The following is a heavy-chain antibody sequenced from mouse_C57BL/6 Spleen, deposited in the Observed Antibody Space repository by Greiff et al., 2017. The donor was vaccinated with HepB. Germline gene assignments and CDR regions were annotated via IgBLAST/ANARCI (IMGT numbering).Heavy chain of an antibody. J-gene: IGHJ4*01. CDR3: ARYYGSVRAMDY. D-gene: IGHD1-1*01. CDR2: ISSGSSTI. CDR1: GFTFSDYG. Sequence: EVKLMESGGGLVKPGGSLKLSCAASGFTFSDYGMHWVRQAPEKGLEWVAYISSGSSTIYYADTVKGRFTISRDNAKNTLFLQMTSLRSEDTAMYYCARYYGSVRAMDYWGQGTSVTVSS. V-gene: IGHV5-17*01.